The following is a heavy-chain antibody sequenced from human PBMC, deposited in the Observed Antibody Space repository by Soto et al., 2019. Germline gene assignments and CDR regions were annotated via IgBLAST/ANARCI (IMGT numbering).Heavy chain of an antibody. V-gene: IGHV1-69*02. Sequence: SVKVSCKASGGTFSSYTISWVRQAPGQGLEWMGRIIPILGIANYAQKFQGRVTITADKSTSTAYMELSSLRSEDTAVYYCARIYYYDSSGYPGPLDYWGQGTLVTVSS. CDR1: GGTFSSYT. D-gene: IGHD3-22*01. CDR2: IIPILGIA. J-gene: IGHJ4*02. CDR3: ARIYYYDSSGYPGPLDY.